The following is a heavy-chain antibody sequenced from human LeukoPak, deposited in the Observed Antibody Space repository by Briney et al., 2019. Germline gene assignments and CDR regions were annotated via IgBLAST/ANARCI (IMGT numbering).Heavy chain of an antibody. CDR3: ARDFDDFWSGYWYN. CDR1: GGTFSSYA. Sequence: ASVKVSCKASGGTFSSYAISWVRQAPGQGLEWMGGIIPIFGTANYAQKFQGRVTITADESTSTAYMELSSLRSEDTAVYYCARDFDDFWSGYWYNWGQGTMVTVSS. J-gene: IGHJ3*02. D-gene: IGHD3-3*01. V-gene: IGHV1-69*13. CDR2: IIPIFGTA.